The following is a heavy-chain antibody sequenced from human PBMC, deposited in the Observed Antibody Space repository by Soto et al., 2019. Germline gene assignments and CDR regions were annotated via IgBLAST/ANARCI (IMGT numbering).Heavy chain of an antibody. Sequence: ASVKVSCKASGYTFTSYDINWVRQATGQGLEWMGWMNPNSGNTGYAQKFQGRVTMTRNTSISTAYMELSSLRSEDTAIYYCAAIDQYYDILTGYYYFDYWGQGTLVTVSS. CDR1: GYTFTSYD. J-gene: IGHJ4*02. CDR2: MNPNSGNT. CDR3: AAIDQYYDILTGYYYFDY. V-gene: IGHV1-8*01. D-gene: IGHD3-9*01.